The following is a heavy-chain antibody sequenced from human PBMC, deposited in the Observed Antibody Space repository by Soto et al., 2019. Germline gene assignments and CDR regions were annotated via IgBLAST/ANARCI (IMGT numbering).Heavy chain of an antibody. D-gene: IGHD3-22*01. Sequence: GGSLRLSCAASGFTFSSYAMSWVRQAPGKGLEWVSAISGSGGSTYYADSVKGRFTISRDNSKNTLYLQMNSLRAEDTAVYYCARSLLYYYDSSGYYPKAYYYYGMDVWGQGTTVTVSS. J-gene: IGHJ6*02. CDR1: GFTFSSYA. CDR2: ISGSGGST. CDR3: ARSLLYYYDSSGYYPKAYYYYGMDV. V-gene: IGHV3-23*01.